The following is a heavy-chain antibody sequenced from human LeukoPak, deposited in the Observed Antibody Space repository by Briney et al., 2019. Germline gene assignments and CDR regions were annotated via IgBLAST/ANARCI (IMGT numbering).Heavy chain of an antibody. CDR1: GFTFSSYD. J-gene: IGHJ4*02. CDR3: ARAGRDGYPIDY. D-gene: IGHD5-24*01. Sequence: GGSLRLSCAASGFTFSSYDMSWVRQAPGKGLEWVSVIYSGGSTYYTDSVKGRFTISRDTSKNTLYLQMNSLRAEDTAVYYCARAGRDGYPIDYWGQGTLVTVSS. CDR2: IYSGGST. V-gene: IGHV3-66*01.